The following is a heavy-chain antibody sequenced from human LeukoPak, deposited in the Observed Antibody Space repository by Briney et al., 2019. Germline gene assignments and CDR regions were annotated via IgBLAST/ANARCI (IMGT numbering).Heavy chain of an antibody. D-gene: IGHD3-22*01. CDR3: ARGYSGYDYYYDSSGCPDY. Sequence: HPGGSLRLSCAASGFIFSSYAMHWVRQAPGKGLEWVAVISYDGSKKYYADSVKGRITIFRDNSKNTLYLQMNSLRAEDTAVYYCARGYSGYDYYYDSSGCPDYWGQGTLVTVSS. CDR2: ISYDGSKK. J-gene: IGHJ4*02. CDR1: GFIFSSYA. V-gene: IGHV3-30*04.